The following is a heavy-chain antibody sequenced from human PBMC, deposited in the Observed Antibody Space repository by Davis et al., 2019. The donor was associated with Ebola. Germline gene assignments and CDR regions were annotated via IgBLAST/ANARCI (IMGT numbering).Heavy chain of an antibody. D-gene: IGHD3/OR15-3a*01. V-gene: IGHV1-24*01. J-gene: IGHJ6*02. Sequence: ASVKVSCKLSGYTLTELSIHLVLQSPGKGLEWMGGSDPKDGETLYAQKFHGRVTMTADISTDTAYMELSSLRSEDTAVYYCAISDYTFWTGYSNYYGMDVWGQGTTVTVSS. CDR3: AISDYTFWTGYSNYYGMDV. CDR1: GYTLTELS. CDR2: SDPKDGET.